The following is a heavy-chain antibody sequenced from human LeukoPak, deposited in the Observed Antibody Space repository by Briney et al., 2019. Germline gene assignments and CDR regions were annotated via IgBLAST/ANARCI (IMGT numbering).Heavy chain of an antibody. J-gene: IGHJ6*03. V-gene: IGHV3-23*01. CDR1: GFTSSSYA. CDR3: AKGLRTGVGPYMGYHYYMDV. D-gene: IGHD3-16*01. Sequence: GGSLRLSCAASGFTSSSYAMSWVRQAPGKGLKWVSTINDNGAGTYYADSVKGRSTISRDNSYNTVSLQMNSLRDEDTGVYYCAKGLRTGVGPYMGYHYYMDVWGKGATVTVSS. CDR2: INDNGAGT.